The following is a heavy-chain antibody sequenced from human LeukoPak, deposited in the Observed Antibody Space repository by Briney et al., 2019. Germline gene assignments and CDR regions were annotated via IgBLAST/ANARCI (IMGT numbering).Heavy chain of an antibody. D-gene: IGHD4-17*01. CDR3: ARGSPTVTSLLDY. CDR1: GGSMSSYY. CDR2: IYYSGST. Sequence: SETLSLTCTVSGGSMSSYYWNWIRQPPGKGLEWIGYIYYSGSTNYNPSLKSRVTISVDPSKNQFSLKLSSVTAADTAVYYCARGSPTVTSLLDYWGQGTLVTVSS. V-gene: IGHV4-59*01. J-gene: IGHJ4*02.